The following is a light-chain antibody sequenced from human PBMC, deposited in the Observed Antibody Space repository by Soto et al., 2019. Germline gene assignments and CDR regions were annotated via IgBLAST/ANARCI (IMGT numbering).Light chain of an antibody. Sequence: IQLTQSQSSLSASVGDRVTITCRASQDISTYLAWYQQNPGRAPKLLIYLASNLHTGVPSRFSGSGSGTEFTLAISSLQPEYFATYYCQQLDSDPPWTFGQGTRVEIK. CDR2: LAS. J-gene: IGKJ1*01. V-gene: IGKV1-9*01. CDR1: QDISTY. CDR3: QQLDSDPPWT.